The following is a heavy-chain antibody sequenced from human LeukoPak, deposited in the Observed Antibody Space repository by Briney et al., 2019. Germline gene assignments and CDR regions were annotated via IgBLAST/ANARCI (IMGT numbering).Heavy chain of an antibody. CDR2: IYSGCST. CDR3: ARDEDSSGSIRSAFDI. V-gene: IGHV3-53*01. J-gene: IGHJ3*02. D-gene: IGHD3-22*01. Sequence: GGSLRLSCAASGFTVSSYCMSWVRQAPGKGREWVSLIYSGCSTYYADSVKGRFTISRDNSKNTLYLQMNSLGAEDTAVYYCARDEDSSGSIRSAFDIWGQGTMVTVSS. CDR1: GFTVSSYC.